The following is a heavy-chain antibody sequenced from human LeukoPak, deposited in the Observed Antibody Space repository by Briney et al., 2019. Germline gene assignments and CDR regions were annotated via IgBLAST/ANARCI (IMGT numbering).Heavy chain of an antibody. CDR1: GFTFSSYA. D-gene: IGHD3-3*01. Sequence: GGSLRPSCAASGFTFSSYAMSWVRQAPGKGLEWVSAISGSGGSTYYADSVKGRFTISRDNSKNTLYLQMNSLRAEDTAVYYCAKDREAYYDFWSGYYSFDYWGQGTLVTVSS. V-gene: IGHV3-23*01. J-gene: IGHJ4*02. CDR3: AKDREAYYDFWSGYYSFDY. CDR2: ISGSGGST.